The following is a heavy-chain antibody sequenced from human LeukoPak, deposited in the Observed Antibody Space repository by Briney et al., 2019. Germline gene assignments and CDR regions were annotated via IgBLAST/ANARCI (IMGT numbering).Heavy chain of an antibody. D-gene: IGHD3-10*01. CDR3: ASYYGSGSYREYNWFDP. V-gene: IGHV4-31*03. CDR1: GGSISSGGYY. J-gene: IGHJ5*02. CDR2: IYYSGST. Sequence: SETLSLTCTVSGGSISSGGYYWSWIRQHPGKGLEWIGYIYYSGSTYYNPSLKSRVTISVDTSKNQFSLKLSSVTAADTAVYYCASYYGSGSYREYNWFDPWGQGTLVTVSS.